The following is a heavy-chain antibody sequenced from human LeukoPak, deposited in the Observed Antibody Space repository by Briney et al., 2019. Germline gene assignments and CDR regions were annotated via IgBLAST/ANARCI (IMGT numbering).Heavy chain of an antibody. J-gene: IGHJ3*02. CDR1: GGSISSGAYY. Sequence: SQTLSLTCTVSGGSISSGAYYWTWIRQLPGKGLERLGYISYSGTAYYNPSLKSRLSISVDTSNNDFSLKLVSVTAADTAVYFCATYENAFHIWGQGTMVTVSS. D-gene: IGHD3-22*01. V-gene: IGHV4-31*03. CDR2: ISYSGTA. CDR3: ATYENAFHI.